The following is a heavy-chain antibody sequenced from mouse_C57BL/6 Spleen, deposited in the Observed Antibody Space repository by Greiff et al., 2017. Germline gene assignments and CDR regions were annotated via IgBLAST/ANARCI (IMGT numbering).Heavy chain of an antibody. CDR1: GYTFTSYW. Sequence: QVQLQQSGAELAKPGASVKLSCKASGYTFTSYWMHWVKQRPGQGLEWIGYINPSSGYTKYNQKFKDKATLTSDKYASTAYMQLSSLTYEDSAVYYCARGDFGNYGDYAMDYWGQGTSVTVSS. CDR2: INPSSGYT. J-gene: IGHJ4*01. D-gene: IGHD2-1*01. CDR3: ARGDFGNYGDYAMDY. V-gene: IGHV1-7*01.